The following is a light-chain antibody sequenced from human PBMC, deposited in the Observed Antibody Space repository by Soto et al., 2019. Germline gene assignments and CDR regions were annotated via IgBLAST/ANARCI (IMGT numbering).Light chain of an antibody. CDR3: SSSAPESTYG. J-gene: IGLJ1*01. CDR2: EVS. V-gene: IGLV2-14*01. CDR1: SSDVGDYNY. Sequence: QSVLTQPASVSGSPGQSITISCTGTSSDVGDYNYVSWYQHHPGKAPKLMIYEVSNRPSGVSNRFSGSKSGNTASLTISGLQAEDEADYYCSSSAPESTYGFGTGTKVT.